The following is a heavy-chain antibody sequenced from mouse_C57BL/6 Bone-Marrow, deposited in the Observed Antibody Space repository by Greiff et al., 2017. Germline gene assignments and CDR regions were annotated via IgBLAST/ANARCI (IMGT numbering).Heavy chain of an antibody. J-gene: IGHJ2*01. CDR2: IYSGNGYT. D-gene: IGHD2-5*01. CDR1: GYTFTSYG. V-gene: IGHV1-58*01. Sequence: VQLQQSGAELVRPGSSVKMSCKTSGYTFTSYGITWVKQRPGKGLEWMGYIYSGNGYTEYTEKFKGKATLTSDKSSSTAYMQLSSLTSEDSAIYFCAGGDYDSNCRFDYWGQGTTLTVSS. CDR3: AGGDYDSNCRFDY.